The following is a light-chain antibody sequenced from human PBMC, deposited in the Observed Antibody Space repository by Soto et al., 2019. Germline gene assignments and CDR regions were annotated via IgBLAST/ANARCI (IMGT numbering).Light chain of an antibody. CDR1: QSLSRW. J-gene: IGKJ4*01. V-gene: IGKV1-5*03. CDR3: QHYSNYPLT. CDR2: KAS. Sequence: DIQMTQSPSTLSASLGDRVTITCRASQSLSRWLAWYQQKPGKAPKLLMYKASRLESGVPSRFSGSGSGTEFTLTISSVQPDDFATYYCQHYSNYPLTFGGGTKVEMK.